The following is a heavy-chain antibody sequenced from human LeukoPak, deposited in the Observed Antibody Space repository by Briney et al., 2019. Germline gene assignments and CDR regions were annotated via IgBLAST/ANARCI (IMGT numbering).Heavy chain of an antibody. CDR1: GFTSSNYA. Sequence: GGSLRLSCAASGFTSSNYAMTWVRQAPGKGLEWVSTISGSGGSAYYADSVRGRFTVSRDNSKNTLYLQMNSLRAEDTAVYYCAKARYCSGGSCYSDYWGQGTLVTVSS. D-gene: IGHD2-15*01. CDR3: AKARYCSGGSCYSDY. CDR2: ISGSGGSA. J-gene: IGHJ4*02. V-gene: IGHV3-23*01.